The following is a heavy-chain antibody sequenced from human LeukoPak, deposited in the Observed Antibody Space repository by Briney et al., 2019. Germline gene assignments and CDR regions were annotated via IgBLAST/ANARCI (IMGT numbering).Heavy chain of an antibody. V-gene: IGHV4-34*01. J-gene: IGHJ6*03. CDR3: ARGPAGYSFGLHYMDV. D-gene: IGHD5-18*01. CDR1: GGSFSGYY. CDR2: INHSGST. Sequence: SETLSLTCAVYGGSFSGYYWSWIRQPPGKGLEWIGEINHSGSTNYNPSLKSRVTISVDTSKNQFSLKPSSVTAADTAVYYCARGPAGYSFGLHYMDVWGRGTTVTVSS.